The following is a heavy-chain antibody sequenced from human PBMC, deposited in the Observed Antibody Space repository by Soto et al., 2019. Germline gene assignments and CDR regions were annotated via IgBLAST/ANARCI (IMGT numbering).Heavy chain of an antibody. CDR3: AREVVAPDFYYLDF. J-gene: IGHJ4*02. D-gene: IGHD2-21*02. V-gene: IGHV3-30*03. Sequence: GGSLRLSCAASGFTFSSYGMHWVRQAPGKGLEWVAVISYDGSNKYYADSVKGRFTISRDNSKNTLYLQMSSLRAEDTAVYFCAREVVAPDFYYLDFWGRGTLVTV. CDR1: GFTFSSYG. CDR2: ISYDGSNK.